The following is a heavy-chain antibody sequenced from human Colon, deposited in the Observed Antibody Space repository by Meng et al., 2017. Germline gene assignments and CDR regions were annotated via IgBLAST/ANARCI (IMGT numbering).Heavy chain of an antibody. CDR2: ISGSGGST. J-gene: IGHJ4*02. D-gene: IGHD1-26*01. V-gene: IGHV3-23*01. Sequence: GESLKISCAASGFTFSSYAMSWVRQAPGKGLEWVSAISGSGGSTYYADSVKGRFTISRDNSKNTLYLQMNSLRAEDTAVYYCAKDGQSLGATFDYWGQGTLVTVFS. CDR1: GFTFSSYA. CDR3: AKDGQSLGATFDY.